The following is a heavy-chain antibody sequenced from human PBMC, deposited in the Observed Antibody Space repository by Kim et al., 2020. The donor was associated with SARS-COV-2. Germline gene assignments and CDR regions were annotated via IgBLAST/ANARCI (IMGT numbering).Heavy chain of an antibody. Sequence: YISYAASVEGRFTISGDNARSSLYLQMSGLRAEDTAVYYCARNYYKSADSWDQGTLVTVSS. CDR2: YI. D-gene: IGHD3-10*01. V-gene: IGHV3-21*01. J-gene: IGHJ4*02. CDR3: ARNYYKSADS.